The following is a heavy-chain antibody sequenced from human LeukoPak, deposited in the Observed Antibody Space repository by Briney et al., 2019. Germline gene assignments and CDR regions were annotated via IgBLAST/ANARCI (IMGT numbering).Heavy chain of an antibody. Sequence: GGAPGTSHAAPQIPLCSFWMRGGRPAPGKGGGRGAPINQDGSQKYYVDSVKGRFTISRDNAENLLFLQMNSLRAEDTALYYCATYADSSGSYYSDYWGRGTLVTVSS. J-gene: IGHJ4*02. CDR1: QIPLCSFW. V-gene: IGHV3-7*01. D-gene: IGHD3-22*01. CDR2: INQDGSQK. CDR3: ATYADSSGSYYSDY.